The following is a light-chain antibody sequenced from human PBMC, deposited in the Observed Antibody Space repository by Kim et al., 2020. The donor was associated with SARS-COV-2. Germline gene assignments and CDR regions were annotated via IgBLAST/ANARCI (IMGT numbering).Light chain of an antibody. J-gene: IGLJ3*02. CDR3: QTWGAGIQGV. Sequence: VKLTGILSSGHSTYAIAWHQQQPEKGPRYLMRLNSDGSHNKGDGIPDRFSGSSSGAERYLTISNLQSDDEGDYYCQTWGAGIQGVFGGGTQLTVL. CDR1: SGHSTYA. CDR2: LNSDGSH. V-gene: IGLV4-69*01.